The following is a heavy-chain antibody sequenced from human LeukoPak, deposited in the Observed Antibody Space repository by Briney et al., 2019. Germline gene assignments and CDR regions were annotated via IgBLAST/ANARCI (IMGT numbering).Heavy chain of an antibody. J-gene: IGHJ4*02. CDR1: GYTFTSYY. CDR2: INPSGGST. D-gene: IGHD3-10*01. Sequence: ASVKVSCKASGYTFTSYYMHWVRQAPGQGLEWMGIINPSGGSTSYAQKFQGRVTMTRDMSTSTVYMELSSLRSEDTAVYYCARQATPLWVGNAYHFDYWGRGTLVTVSS. CDR3: ARQATPLWVGNAYHFDY. V-gene: IGHV1-46*01.